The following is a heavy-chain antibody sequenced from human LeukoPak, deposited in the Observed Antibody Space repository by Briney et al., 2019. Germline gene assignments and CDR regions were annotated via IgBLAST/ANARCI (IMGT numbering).Heavy chain of an antibody. CDR2: ISSSGGTT. Sequence: GRSLRLSCAGSGFTFSSYAMTWVRQAPGKGLKWVSGISSSGGTTYHADSVKGRFTISRDNSKNTLYLQMNSLRAEDTAVYYCVRKASYYDSSEDGYFDLWGRGTLVTVSS. CDR1: GFTFSSYA. J-gene: IGHJ2*01. V-gene: IGHV3-23*01. D-gene: IGHD3-22*01. CDR3: VRKASYYDSSEDGYFDL.